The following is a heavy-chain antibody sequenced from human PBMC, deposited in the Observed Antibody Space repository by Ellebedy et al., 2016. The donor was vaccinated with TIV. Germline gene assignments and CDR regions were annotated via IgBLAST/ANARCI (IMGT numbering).Heavy chain of an antibody. V-gene: IGHV1-18*01. D-gene: IGHD3-22*01. CDR1: GYTFTSYG. CDR3: ARNPLKHDSSGYYYSMVAFDI. Sequence: ASVKVSXXASGYTFTSYGISWVRQAPGQGLEWMGWISAYNGNTNYAQKLQGRVTMTTDTSTSTAYMELRSLRSDDTAVYYCARNPLKHDSSGYYYSMVAFDIWGQGTMVTVSS. CDR2: ISAYNGNT. J-gene: IGHJ3*02.